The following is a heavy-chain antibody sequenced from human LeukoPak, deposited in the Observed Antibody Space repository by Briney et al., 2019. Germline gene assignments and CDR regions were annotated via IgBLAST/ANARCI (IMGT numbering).Heavy chain of an antibody. J-gene: IGHJ6*02. D-gene: IGHD2-2*01. V-gene: IGHV3-48*03. Sequence: PGGSLRLSCAASGFTFSSYAMSWVRQAPGKGLEWVSYISSSASMIYYADSVKGRFTISRDNAKNSLYLQMNSLRAEDTAVYYCARAKDIVVVPAVIDYYYGMDVWGQGTTVTVSS. CDR1: GFTFSSYA. CDR2: ISSSASMI. CDR3: ARAKDIVVVPAVIDYYYGMDV.